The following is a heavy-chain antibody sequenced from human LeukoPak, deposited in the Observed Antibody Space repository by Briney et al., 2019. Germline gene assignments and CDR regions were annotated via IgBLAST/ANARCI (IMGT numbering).Heavy chain of an antibody. Sequence: GASVKVSCKASGYTFTGYYMHWVRQATGQGLEWMGWMNPNSGNTGYAQKFQGRVTMTRNTSISTAYMELSSLRSEDTAVYYCASIGSYGGRGEYYFDYWGQGTLVTVSS. J-gene: IGHJ4*02. D-gene: IGHD1-26*01. CDR3: ASIGSYGGRGEYYFDY. V-gene: IGHV1-8*02. CDR1: GYTFTGYY. CDR2: MNPNSGNT.